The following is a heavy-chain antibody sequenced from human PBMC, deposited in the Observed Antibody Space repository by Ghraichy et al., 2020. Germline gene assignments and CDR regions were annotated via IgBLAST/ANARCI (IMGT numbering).Heavy chain of an antibody. CDR2: IYHSGST. J-gene: IGHJ4*02. Sequence: TLSLTCAVSGGSISSGGYSWSWIRQPPGKGLEWIGYIYHSGSTYYNPSLKSRVTISVDRSKNQFSLKLSSVTAADTAVYYCASPGPYYDSSGFLLFYWGQGTLVTVSS. D-gene: IGHD3-22*01. CDR1: GGSISSGGYS. CDR3: ASPGPYYDSSGFLLFY. V-gene: IGHV4-30-2*01.